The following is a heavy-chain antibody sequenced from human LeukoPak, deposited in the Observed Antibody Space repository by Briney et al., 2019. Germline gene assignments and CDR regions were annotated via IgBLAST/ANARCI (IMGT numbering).Heavy chain of an antibody. Sequence: PGGSLRLSCTASGFTFSSYWMSWVRQAPGKGLGWVANIKQDESEKFYVDSVKGRFTISRDNAKNSLYLQMNSLRAEDTAVYYCARDPGIPAAGTVGYFDYWGQGTLVTVSS. CDR2: IKQDESEK. D-gene: IGHD6-13*01. CDR1: GFTFSSYW. J-gene: IGHJ4*02. CDR3: ARDPGIPAAGTVGYFDY. V-gene: IGHV3-7*01.